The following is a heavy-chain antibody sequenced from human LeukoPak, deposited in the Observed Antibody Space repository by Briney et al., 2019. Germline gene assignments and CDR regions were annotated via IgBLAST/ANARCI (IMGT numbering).Heavy chain of an antibody. CDR2: IYSSGTT. V-gene: IGHV4-59*01. CDR1: GSSISSYY. J-gene: IGHJ4*02. CDR3: ARETTLMGYSSGLGFNY. Sequence: SETLSLTCTVSGSSISSYYWSWIRQPPGRGLEWIGHIYSSGTTNYNPPLNSRVTISVDTSKNHFSLRLSSVTAADTAVYYCARETTLMGYSSGLGFNYWGQGALVTVSS. D-gene: IGHD6-19*01.